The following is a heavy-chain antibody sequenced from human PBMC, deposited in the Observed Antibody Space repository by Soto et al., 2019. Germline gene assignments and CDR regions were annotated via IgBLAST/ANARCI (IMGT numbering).Heavy chain of an antibody. J-gene: IGHJ1*01. V-gene: IGHV4-30-4*01. CDR3: ARCPCSGGSCYVGAEYFQH. D-gene: IGHD2-15*01. CDR1: GGSISSGDYY. Sequence: SETLSLTCTVSGGSISSGDYYWSWIRQPPGKGLEWIGYIYYSGSTYYNPSLKSRVTISVDTSKNQFSLKLSSVTAADTAVYYCARCPCSGGSCYVGAEYFQHWGQGTLVTVSS. CDR2: IYYSGST.